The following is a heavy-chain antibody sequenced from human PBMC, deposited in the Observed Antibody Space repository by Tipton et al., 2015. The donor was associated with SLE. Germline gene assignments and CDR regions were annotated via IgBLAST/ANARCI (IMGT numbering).Heavy chain of an antibody. CDR3: ARHPRDWGTFAY. D-gene: IGHD3-16*01. CDR2: IYYSGST. J-gene: IGHJ4*02. Sequence: TLSLTCTVSGGSISSYYWSWIRQPPGKGLEWIGYIYYSGSTNYNPSLKSRVTISVDTSKNQFSLKLSSVTAADTAVYYCARHPRDWGTFAYGGQGPLVTVSS. CDR1: GGSISSYY. V-gene: IGHV4-59*01.